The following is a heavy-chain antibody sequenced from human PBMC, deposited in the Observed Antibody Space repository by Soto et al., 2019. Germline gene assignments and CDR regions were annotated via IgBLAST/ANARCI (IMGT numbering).Heavy chain of an antibody. J-gene: IGHJ5*02. CDR3: AGYRSGWFDP. V-gene: IGHV4-59*06. CDR2: IYYSGNT. CDR1: GASISPYY. D-gene: IGHD4-4*01. Sequence: SETLSLTCSVSGASISPYYWSWIRQPPGKGLEWIGYIYYSGNTYYNPSLKSRVTISVDTSKNQFSLKLSSVTAADTAVYYCAGYRSGWFDPWGQGALVTVSS.